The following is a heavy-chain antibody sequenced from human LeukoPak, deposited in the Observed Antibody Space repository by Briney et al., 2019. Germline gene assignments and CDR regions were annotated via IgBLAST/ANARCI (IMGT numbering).Heavy chain of an antibody. CDR2: IKEDGSEK. CDR3: ARDRGFLVFDY. V-gene: IGHV3-7*01. D-gene: IGHD3-10*01. CDR1: GFTFSSYW. J-gene: IGHJ4*02. Sequence: GGSLRLSCAASGFTFSSYWMSWVRQAPGKGLEWVANIKEDGSEKYYVDSVKGRFTISRDSAKNSLYLQMNSLRAEDTAVYYCARDRGFLVFDYWGQGTLVTVSS.